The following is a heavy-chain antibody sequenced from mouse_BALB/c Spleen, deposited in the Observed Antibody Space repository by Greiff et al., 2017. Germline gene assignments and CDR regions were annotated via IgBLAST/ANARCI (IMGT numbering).Heavy chain of an antibody. CDR3: TRATTVVAKYFDV. Sequence: LKQPGSELVRPGASVKLSCKASGYTFTSYWMHWVKQRPGQGLEWIGNIYPGSGSTNYDEKFKSKATLTVDTSSSTAYMQLSSLTSEDSAVYYCTRATTVVAKYFDVWGAGTTVTVSS. CDR2: IYPGSGST. J-gene: IGHJ1*01. D-gene: IGHD1-1*01. V-gene: IGHV1S22*01. CDR1: GYTFTSYW.